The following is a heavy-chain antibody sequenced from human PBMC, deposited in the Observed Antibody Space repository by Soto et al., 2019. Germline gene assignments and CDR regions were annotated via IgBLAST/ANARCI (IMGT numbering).Heavy chain of an antibody. CDR3: ARGRGVIVNYDYGLDF. CDR1: GGSFSGYY. Sequence: SETLSLTCAVYGGSFSGYYWSWIRQPPGKGLEWIGEINHSGSTNYNPSLKSRVTISVDTSKNQFSLKLSSVTAADTAVYYCARGRGVIVNYDYGLDFWVQRTTVTVPS. D-gene: IGHD3-10*01. CDR2: INHSGST. V-gene: IGHV4-34*01. J-gene: IGHJ6*02.